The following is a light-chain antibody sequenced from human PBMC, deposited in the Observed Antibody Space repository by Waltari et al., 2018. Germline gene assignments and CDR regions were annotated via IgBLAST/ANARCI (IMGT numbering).Light chain of an antibody. CDR1: NSDVGAYND. CDR2: EVN. Sequence: QSALTQPPSASGSPGQSVTISCTGANSDVGAYNDVSWYQQRPGKAPKVIIFEVNKRPSGGRDRLSGSKSGDTASLTVSGLQAEDEADYYCTSYAGNNKVVFGGGTSLTVL. J-gene: IGLJ2*01. V-gene: IGLV2-8*01. CDR3: TSYAGNNKVV.